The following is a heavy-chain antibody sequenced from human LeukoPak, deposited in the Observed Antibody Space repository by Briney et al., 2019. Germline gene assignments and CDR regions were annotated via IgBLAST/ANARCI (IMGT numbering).Heavy chain of an antibody. CDR1: GYTFTSYY. D-gene: IGHD6-25*01. CDR2: INPNSGGT. J-gene: IGHJ5*02. V-gene: IGHV1-2*02. CDR3: ARGFSGPTKNWFDP. Sequence: GASVKVSCKASGYTFTSYYMHWVRQAPGQGLEWMGWINPNSGGTNYTQKFQGRVTMTRDTSISTAYMELSRLRSDDTAVYFCARGFSGPTKNWFDPWGQGTRVTVSS.